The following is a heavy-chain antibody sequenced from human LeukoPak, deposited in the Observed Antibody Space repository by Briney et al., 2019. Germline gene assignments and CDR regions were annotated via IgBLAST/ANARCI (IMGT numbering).Heavy chain of an antibody. J-gene: IGHJ4*02. Sequence: GGSLRLSCAASGFTFSSYSMNWVRQAPGKGLEWVSSISSSSSYIYYADSVKGRFTISRDNAKNSLYLQMNSLRAEDTALYYCAKDMGFRDILTGYSMGYWGQGTLVTVSS. V-gene: IGHV3-21*04. CDR2: ISSSSSYI. CDR3: AKDMGFRDILTGYSMGY. CDR1: GFTFSSYS. D-gene: IGHD3-9*01.